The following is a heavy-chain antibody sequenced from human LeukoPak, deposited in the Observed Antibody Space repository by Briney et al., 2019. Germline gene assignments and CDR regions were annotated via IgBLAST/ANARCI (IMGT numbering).Heavy chain of an antibody. D-gene: IGHD3-3*01. CDR3: AKDREPITIFGVVTLDY. CDR1: GYTFSSYS. CDR2: ISSSSSYI. Sequence: PGGSLRLFCAASGYTFSSYSMNWVRQAPGKGLEWVSSISSSSSYIYYADSVKGRFTISRDNAKNSLHLQMNSLRAEDTAVYYCAKDREPITIFGVVTLDYWGQGTLVTVSS. J-gene: IGHJ4*02. V-gene: IGHV3-21*04.